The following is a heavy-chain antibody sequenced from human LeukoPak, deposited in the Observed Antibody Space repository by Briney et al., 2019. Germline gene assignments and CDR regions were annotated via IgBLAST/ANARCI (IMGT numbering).Heavy chain of an antibody. V-gene: IGHV3-11*01. CDR1: GFTFSDYY. Sequence: PGGSLRLSCSASGFTFSDYYMGWIRQGPGKGLEWVSYISARGSDAYYAGPVRGRFTISRDNAKNSMYLQMNSLRAEDTAVYYCAKGRYDNDYWGQGTLVTVSS. J-gene: IGHJ4*02. CDR3: AKGRYDNDY. D-gene: IGHD5-12*01. CDR2: ISARGSDA.